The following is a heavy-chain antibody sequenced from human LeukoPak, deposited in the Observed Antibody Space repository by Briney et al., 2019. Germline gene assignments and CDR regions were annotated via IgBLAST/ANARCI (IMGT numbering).Heavy chain of an antibody. D-gene: IGHD3-22*01. CDR2: IYYSGST. V-gene: IGHV4-59*01. CDR1: GGSISSYY. J-gene: IGHJ3*02. CDR3: ARVSSGYVSLGAFDI. Sequence: KPSETLSLTCTVSGGSISSYYWSWIRQPPGKGLEWIGYIYYSGSTNYNPSLKSRVTISVDTSKNQFSLKLSSVTAADTAVYYCARVSSGYVSLGAFDIWGQGTMVTVSS.